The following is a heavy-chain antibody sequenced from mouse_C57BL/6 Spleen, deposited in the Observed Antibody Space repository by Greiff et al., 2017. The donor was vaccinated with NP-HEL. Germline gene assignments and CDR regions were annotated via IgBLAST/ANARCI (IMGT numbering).Heavy chain of an antibody. CDR2: ISYDGSN. CDR1: GYSITSGYY. J-gene: IGHJ2*01. CDR3: ARGGYGSSPDY. V-gene: IGHV3-6*01. D-gene: IGHD1-1*01. Sequence: ESGPGLVKPSQSLSLTCSVTGYSITSGYYWNWIRQFPGNKLEWMGYISYDGSNNYNPSLENRISITRDTSKNQCFLKLNSVTTEDTATYYCARGGYGSSPDYWGQGTTLTVSS.